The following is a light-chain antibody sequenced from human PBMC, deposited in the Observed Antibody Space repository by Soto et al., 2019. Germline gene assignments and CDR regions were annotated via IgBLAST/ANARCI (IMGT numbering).Light chain of an antibody. CDR2: EVT. CDR3: SSYSSTSTPWV. CDR1: SSDVGAYKF. Sequence: QSALTQPASVSGSPGQSITIFCTGTSSDVGAYKFVSWYRHHPGRAPQVMIYEVTNRPSGVSSRFSGSKSGNTASLTISGRKPEDEGDYYCSSYSSTSTPWVFGGGTKLTVL. V-gene: IGLV2-14*01. J-gene: IGLJ3*02.